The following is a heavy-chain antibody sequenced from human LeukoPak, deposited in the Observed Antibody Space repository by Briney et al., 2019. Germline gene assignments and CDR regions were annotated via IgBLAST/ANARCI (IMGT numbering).Heavy chain of an antibody. J-gene: IGHJ4*02. D-gene: IGHD3-10*01. CDR2: IYHSGST. V-gene: IGHV4-30-2*01. Sequence: SETLSLTCAVSGGSISSGGYSWSWIRQPPGKGLEWIGYIYHSGSTYYNPSLKSRVTISVDRSKNQFSLKLSSVTAADTAVYYCARARYYYGSGSYPYWGQGTLVTVSS. CDR3: ARARYYYGSGSYPY. CDR1: GGSISSGGYS.